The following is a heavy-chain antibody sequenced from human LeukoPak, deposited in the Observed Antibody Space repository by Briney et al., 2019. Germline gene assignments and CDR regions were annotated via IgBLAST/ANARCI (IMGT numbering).Heavy chain of an antibody. D-gene: IGHD3-22*01. CDR3: ARDSVPYYYDSSGYYYFDY. V-gene: IGHV1-24*01. CDR1: GYTLTELS. J-gene: IGHJ4*02. Sequence: ASVKVSCKVSGYTLTELSMHWVRQAPGKGLEWMGGFEPEEGETIYAQKFQGRVTITTDESTSTAYMELSSLRSEDTAVYYCARDSVPYYYDSSGYYYFDYWGQGTLVTVSS. CDR2: FEPEEGET.